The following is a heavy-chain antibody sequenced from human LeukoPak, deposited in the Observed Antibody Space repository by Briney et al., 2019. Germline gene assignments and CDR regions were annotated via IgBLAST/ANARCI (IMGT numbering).Heavy chain of an antibody. CDR1: GHTFTGYY. D-gene: IGHD5-12*01. V-gene: IGHV1-2*06. CDR2: INPNSGGT. Sequence: GASVKVSCKASGHTFTGYYMHWVRQAPGQGLEWMGRINPNSGGTNYAQKFQGRVTMTRDTSISTAYMELSRLRSDDTAVYYCAIPILGYGHDYWGQGTLVTVSS. J-gene: IGHJ4*02. CDR3: AIPILGYGHDY.